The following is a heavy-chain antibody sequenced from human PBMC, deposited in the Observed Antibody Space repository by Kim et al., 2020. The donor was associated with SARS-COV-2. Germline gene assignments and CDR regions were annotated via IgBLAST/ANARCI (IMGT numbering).Heavy chain of an antibody. CDR1: GGSIRSGGKF. CDR2: ISYSGNS. J-gene: IGHJ4*02. D-gene: IGHD2-2*01. Sequence: SETLSLTCRVSGGSIRSGGKFWTWIRQHPAKGREWIGYISYSGNSHYSPSLRSRVSISLQTSENQFSLELTSVTAADTAVYYCARGQPLDYWGQGMLVT. V-gene: IGHV4-31*03. CDR3: ARGQPLDY.